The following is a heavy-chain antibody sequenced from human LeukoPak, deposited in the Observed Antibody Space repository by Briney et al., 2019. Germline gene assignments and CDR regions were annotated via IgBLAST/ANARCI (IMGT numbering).Heavy chain of an antibody. CDR3: ARDRGQQRYPVLYYGMDV. V-gene: IGHV3-23*01. D-gene: IGHD6-13*01. CDR2: ISGSGGST. Sequence: PGGSLRLSCAASGFTFSSYAMSWVRQAPGKGLEWVSAISGSGGSTYYADSVKGRFTISRDNSKNTLYLQMNSLRAEDTAVYYCARDRGQQRYPVLYYGMDVWGQGTTVTVSS. CDR1: GFTFSSYA. J-gene: IGHJ6*02.